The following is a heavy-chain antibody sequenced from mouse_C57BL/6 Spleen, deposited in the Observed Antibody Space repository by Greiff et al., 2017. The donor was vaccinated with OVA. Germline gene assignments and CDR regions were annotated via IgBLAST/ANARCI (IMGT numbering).Heavy chain of an antibody. CDR1: GYAFSRYW. CDR3: ARSTTDWYFDV. V-gene: IGHV1-80*01. CDR2: IYPGDGDT. J-gene: IGHJ1*03. Sequence: QVQLKESGAELVKPGASVKISCKASGYAFSRYWMNWVKQRPGKGLEWIGQIYPGDGDTNYNGKFKGKATLTADKSSSTAYMQLSSLTSEDSAVYFGARSTTDWYFDVWGTGTTVTVSS. D-gene: IGHD1-1*01.